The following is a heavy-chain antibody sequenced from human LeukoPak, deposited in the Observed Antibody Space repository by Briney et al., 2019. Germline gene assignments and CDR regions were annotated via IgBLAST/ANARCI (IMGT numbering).Heavy chain of an antibody. CDR2: INWNGGST. CDR3: AREHVPPKQLGEDSGVYYYYYMDV. CDR1: GFTFNDYG. J-gene: IGHJ6*03. Sequence: GGSLRLSCAASGFTFNDYGMSWVRQAPGKGLEWVSGINWNGGSTGYADSVKGRFTISRDNAKNSLYLQMNSLRAEDTALYYCAREHVPPKQLGEDSGVYYYYYMDVWGKGTTVTVSS. D-gene: IGHD6-6*01. V-gene: IGHV3-20*04.